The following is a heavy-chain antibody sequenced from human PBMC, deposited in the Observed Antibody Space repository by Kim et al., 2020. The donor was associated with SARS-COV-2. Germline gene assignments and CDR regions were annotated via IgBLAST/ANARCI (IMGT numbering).Heavy chain of an antibody. V-gene: IGHV3-30*02. CDR3: AKDRIQGSGWFEMSFDY. D-gene: IGHD6-19*01. Sequence: VKGRFTISRDNSKNTLYLQMNSLRAEDTAVYYCAKDRIQGSGWFEMSFDYWGQGTLVTVSS. J-gene: IGHJ4*02.